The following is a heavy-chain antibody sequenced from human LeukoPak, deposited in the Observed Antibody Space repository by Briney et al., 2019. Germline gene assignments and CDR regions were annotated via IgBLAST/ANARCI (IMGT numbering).Heavy chain of an antibody. D-gene: IGHD2-2*02. J-gene: IGHJ3*02. CDR1: GFTFSSYW. CDR3: ARDSVVPAAIWAFDI. Sequence: PGGSLRLSCAASGFTFSSYWMSWVRQAPGKGLEWVANIKQDGSEKYYVDSVKGRFTISRDNAKNSLYLQMNSLRAEDTAVYYRARDSVVPAAIWAFDIWGQGTMVTVSS. CDR2: IKQDGSEK. V-gene: IGHV3-7*01.